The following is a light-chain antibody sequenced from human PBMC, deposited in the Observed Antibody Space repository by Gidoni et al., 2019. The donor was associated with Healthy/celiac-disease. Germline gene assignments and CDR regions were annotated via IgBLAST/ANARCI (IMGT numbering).Light chain of an antibody. CDR3: QQRSNWPPIT. V-gene: IGKV3-11*01. J-gene: IGKJ5*01. CDR2: DAS. Sequence: EIVLTQSPATLSLSPGERATLSCRASQSVSSYLAWYQQKPGHAPRLLIYDASNRATGIPARFRGSGSGTDFTLTISSLEPEDFAVYYCQQRSNWPPITFGQVTRLEIK. CDR1: QSVSSY.